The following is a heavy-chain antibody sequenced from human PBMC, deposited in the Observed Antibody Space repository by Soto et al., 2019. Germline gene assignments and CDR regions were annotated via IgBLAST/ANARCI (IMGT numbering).Heavy chain of an antibody. CDR3: ANVFTFGGVIVPREDVFDI. D-gene: IGHD3-16*02. V-gene: IGHV3-11*06. CDR1: GFPFSGYY. Sequence: GGALRLSCAASGFPFSGYYMSWVRPAPGEGLEWVSYISSSSSYTNYADSVKGRFTISRDNAKNSLYLQMNSLRAEDTAVYYCANVFTFGGVIVPREDVFDIWGQGKMVTVS. J-gene: IGHJ3*02. CDR2: ISSSSSYT.